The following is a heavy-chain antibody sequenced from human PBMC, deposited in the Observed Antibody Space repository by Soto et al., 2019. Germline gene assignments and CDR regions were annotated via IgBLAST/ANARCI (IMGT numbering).Heavy chain of an antibody. J-gene: IGHJ6*03. V-gene: IGHV5-51*01. CDR1: GYSFTSYW. D-gene: IGHD1-26*01. CDR3: ARTPVSEYYYYYMAV. CDR2: IYPGDSDT. Sequence: GESLKISCKGSGYSFTSYWIGWVRQMPGKGLEWMGIIYPGDSDTRYSPSFQGQVTISADKSISTAYLQWSSLKASDTAMYYCARTPVSEYYYYYMAVWGKGTTVTVSS.